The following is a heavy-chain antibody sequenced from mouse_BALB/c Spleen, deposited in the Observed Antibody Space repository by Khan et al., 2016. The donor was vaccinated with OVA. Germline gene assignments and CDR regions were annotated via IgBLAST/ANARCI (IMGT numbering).Heavy chain of an antibody. CDR1: GYTFTSYV. CDR2: FNPYNDGT. J-gene: IGHJ3*01. CDR3: ARNHYYGYGFAY. D-gene: IGHD1-2*01. Sequence: EVQLQESGPELVKPGASVKMSCKASGYTFTSYVMHWVKQKPGQGLEWIGYFNPYNDGTKYNEKFKGKATLTSDKSSSTAYMDLSSLTSEDSAVYYCARNHYYGYGFAYWGQGTLVTVSA. V-gene: IGHV1S136*01.